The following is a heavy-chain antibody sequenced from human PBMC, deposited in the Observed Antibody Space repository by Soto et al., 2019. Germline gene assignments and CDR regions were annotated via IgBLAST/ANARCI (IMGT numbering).Heavy chain of an antibody. Sequence: LETLSLTCAVSGYSISSSNWWGWIRQPPGKGLEWIGYIYYSGTTYYNPSLKSRVTMSVDTSKNQFSLKLTSVTAVDTAVYYCARREIQGPIDYWGQGTLVTVSS. CDR1: GYSISSSNW. CDR2: IYYSGTT. CDR3: ARREIQGPIDY. J-gene: IGHJ4*02. V-gene: IGHV4-28*01. D-gene: IGHD1-26*01.